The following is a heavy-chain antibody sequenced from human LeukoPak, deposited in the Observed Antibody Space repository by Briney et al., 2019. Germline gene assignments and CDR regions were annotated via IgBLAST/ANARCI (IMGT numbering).Heavy chain of an antibody. J-gene: IGHJ5*02. CDR2: IYYSGST. D-gene: IGHD6-13*01. CDR1: GGSISSGDYY. V-gene: IGHV4-30-4*01. CDR3: ARGGVGIAAAGTEVNWFDP. Sequence: SETLSLTCTVSGGSISSGDYYWSWIRQPPGKGLEWIGYIYYSGSTYYNPSLKSRVTISVDTSKNQFSLKLSSVTAADTAVYYCARGGVGIAAAGTEVNWFDPWGQGTLVTVSS.